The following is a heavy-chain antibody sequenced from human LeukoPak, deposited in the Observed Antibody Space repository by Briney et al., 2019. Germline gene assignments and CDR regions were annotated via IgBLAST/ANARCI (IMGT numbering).Heavy chain of an antibody. CDR3: ARRQMGTDYYYYGMDV. Sequence: SVKVSCKASGGTFSSYAISWVRQAPGQGLEWMGGIIPIFGTANYAQKFQGRVTITADESTSTAYMELSSLRSEDTAVYYCARRQMGTDYYYYGMDVWGQGTTVTVSS. D-gene: IGHD2-8*02. V-gene: IGHV1-69*13. CDR2: IIPIFGTA. CDR1: GGTFSSYA. J-gene: IGHJ6*02.